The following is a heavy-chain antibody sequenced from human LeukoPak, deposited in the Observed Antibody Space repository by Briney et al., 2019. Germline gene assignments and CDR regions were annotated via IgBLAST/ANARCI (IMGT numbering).Heavy chain of an antibody. V-gene: IGHV1-24*01. D-gene: IGHD3-22*01. CDR1: EYTLNELS. CDR2: FDPEDGET. Sequence: ASVKVSCKVSEYTLNELSMHWVRQAPGKGLEWMGGFDPEDGETIYAQKFQGRVTMTEDTSTDTAYMELSSLRSEDTAVYYCATGYYDSSGYCTHDYWGQGTLVTVSS. J-gene: IGHJ4*02. CDR3: ATGYYDSSGYCTHDY.